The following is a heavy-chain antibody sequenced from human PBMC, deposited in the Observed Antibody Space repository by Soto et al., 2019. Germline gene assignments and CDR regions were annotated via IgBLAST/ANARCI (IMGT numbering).Heavy chain of an antibody. CDR2: IYYSGST. D-gene: IGHD6-19*01. Sequence: SSTXSLTCTVSVVSISSSSYYLCWIRQPPGKGLDWIGSIYYSGSTYYNPSLKSRVTISVDTSKNQFSLKLSSVTAADTAVYYCARIPKSGWFFQNHLEYWGQGTL. V-gene: IGHV4-39*01. CDR3: ARIPKSGWFFQNHLEY. CDR1: VVSISSSSYY. J-gene: IGHJ4*02.